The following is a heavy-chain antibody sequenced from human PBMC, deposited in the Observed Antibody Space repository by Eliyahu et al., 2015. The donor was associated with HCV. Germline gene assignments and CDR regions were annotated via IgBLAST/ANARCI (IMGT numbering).Heavy chain of an antibody. CDR3: ARSYYSGSGSFDY. CDR1: GGSISSYY. V-gene: IGHV4-59*01. D-gene: IGHD3-10*01. CDR2: IYYSGGT. Sequence: QVQLQESGPGLVKPSETLSLTCTVSGGSISSYYWSWIRQPPGKGLEWIGYIYYSGGTNYSPSLKSRVTISVDTSKNQFSLKLSSVTAADTAVYYCARSYYSGSGSFDYWGHGTLVTVSS. J-gene: IGHJ4*01.